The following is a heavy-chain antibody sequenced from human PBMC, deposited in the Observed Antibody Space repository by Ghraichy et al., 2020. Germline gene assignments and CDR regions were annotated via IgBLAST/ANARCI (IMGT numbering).Heavy chain of an antibody. D-gene: IGHD3-22*01. CDR3: ARSFGSSGYSLIRY. CDR1: GFTFSSYW. Sequence: WGSLRLSCAASGFTFSSYWMHWVRQAPGKGLVWVSRINSDGSSTSYADSVKGRFTISRDNAKNTLYLQMNSLRAEDTAVYYCARSFGSSGYSLIRYWGQGTLVTVSS. V-gene: IGHV3-74*01. J-gene: IGHJ4*02. CDR2: INSDGSST.